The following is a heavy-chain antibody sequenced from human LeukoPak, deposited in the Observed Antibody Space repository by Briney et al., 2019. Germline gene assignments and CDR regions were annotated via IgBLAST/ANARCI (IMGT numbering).Heavy chain of an antibody. CDR2: ISSSGSTI. Sequence: GGSLTLSCAASGFTFSSYEMNWVRQAPGKGLEWVSYISSSGSTIYYADSVKGRFTISRDNAKNSLYLQMNSLRAEDTAVYYCARVREGIAASGRGFDPWGQGTLVTVSS. CDR3: ARVREGIAASGRGFDP. D-gene: IGHD6-13*01. J-gene: IGHJ5*02. CDR1: GFTFSSYE. V-gene: IGHV3-48*03.